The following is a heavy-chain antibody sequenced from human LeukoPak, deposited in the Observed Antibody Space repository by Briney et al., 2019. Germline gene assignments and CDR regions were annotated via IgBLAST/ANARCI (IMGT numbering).Heavy chain of an antibody. CDR3: ATGNRAYYYDSSGSPPFDY. CDR1: GFTFSRYW. V-gene: IGHV3-7*01. CDR2: IKQDGSEK. D-gene: IGHD3-22*01. J-gene: IGHJ4*02. Sequence: GGSLRLSCAASGFTFSRYWMSWVRQAPGKGLEWVANIKQDGSEKYYVGSVRGRFTISRDNSKNTLYLQMNSLRAEDTAVYYCATGNRAYYYDSSGSPPFDYWGQGTLVTVSS.